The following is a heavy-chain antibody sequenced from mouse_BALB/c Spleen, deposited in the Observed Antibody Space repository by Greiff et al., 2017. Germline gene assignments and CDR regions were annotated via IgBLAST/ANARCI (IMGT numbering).Heavy chain of an antibody. V-gene: IGHV1-7*01. Sequence: QVQLQQSGAELAKPGASVKMSCKASGYTFTSYWMHWVKQRPGQGLEWIGYINPSTGYTKYNQKFKDKATLTADKSSSTAYMQLSSLTSEDSAVYYCARRRGNWYFDVWGAGTTVTVSS. CDR3: ARRRGNWYFDV. CDR2: INPSTGYT. CDR1: GYTFTSYW. J-gene: IGHJ1*01.